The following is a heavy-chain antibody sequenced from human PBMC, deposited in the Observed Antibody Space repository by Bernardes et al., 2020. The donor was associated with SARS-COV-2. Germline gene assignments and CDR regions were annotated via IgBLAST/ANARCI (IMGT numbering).Heavy chain of an antibody. J-gene: IGHJ4*02. D-gene: IGHD4-17*01. Sequence: LRLTCTVSGGSISSDGYYWSWIPQHKGKDLEWIRYIYYSGSTYYNPSLKSRVTISVDTSKNQFSLKLSSVTAADTAVYYCARVSTTVTRTYYFDYWGQGTLVTGSS. CDR2: IYYSGST. CDR1: GGSISSDGYY. CDR3: ARVSTTVTRTYYFDY. V-gene: IGHV4-31*03.